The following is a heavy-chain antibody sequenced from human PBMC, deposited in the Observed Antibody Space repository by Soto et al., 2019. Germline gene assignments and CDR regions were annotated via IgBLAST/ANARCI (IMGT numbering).Heavy chain of an antibody. D-gene: IGHD2-2*01. CDR1: GGSISSGDYY. Sequence: QVQLQESGPGLVEPSQTLSLTCSVFGGSISSGDYYWGWIRQPPGKGLEWIGYMFYVGATYYNPSLKSRVTISVDTSKNQFSLTLNPVTAAYTAVYHCARVVIFCSSPPCRGRNWFDPWGQGTLDAVTS. CDR3: ARVVIFCSSPPCRGRNWFDP. CDR2: MFYVGAT. V-gene: IGHV4-30-4*01. J-gene: IGHJ5*02.